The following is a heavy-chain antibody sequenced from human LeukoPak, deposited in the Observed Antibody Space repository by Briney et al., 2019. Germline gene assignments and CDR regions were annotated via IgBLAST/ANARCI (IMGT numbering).Heavy chain of an antibody. CDR3: ASRSRLELLNHYYYGMDV. V-gene: IGHV1-2*02. Sequence: ASVKVSCKASGYTFTGYYMHWVRQAPGQGLEWMGWINPNSGGTNYAQKFQGRVTMTRDTSISTAYMELSRLRSDDTAVYYCASRSRLELLNHYYYGMDVWGQGTTVTVSS. CDR2: INPNSGGT. D-gene: IGHD2-15*01. CDR1: GYTFTGYY. J-gene: IGHJ6*02.